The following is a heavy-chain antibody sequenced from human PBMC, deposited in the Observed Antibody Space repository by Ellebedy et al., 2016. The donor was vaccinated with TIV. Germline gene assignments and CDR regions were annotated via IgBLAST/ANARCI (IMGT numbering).Heavy chain of an antibody. CDR1: GGSFSGYY. Sequence: SETLSLTXAVYGGSFSGYYWSWIRQPPGKGLEWIGEINHSGSTNYNPSLKSRVTISVDTSKNQFSLKLSSVTAADTAVYYCARGLRFLEWLLSRFDPWGQGTLVTVSS. CDR2: INHSGST. D-gene: IGHD3-3*01. J-gene: IGHJ5*02. V-gene: IGHV4-34*01. CDR3: ARGLRFLEWLLSRFDP.